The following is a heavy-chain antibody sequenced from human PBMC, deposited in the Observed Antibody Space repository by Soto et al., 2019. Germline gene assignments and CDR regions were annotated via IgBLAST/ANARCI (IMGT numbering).Heavy chain of an antibody. D-gene: IGHD1-26*01. Sequence: QVQLVQSGAEVKKPASSVKVSCKTSGGTFSNYAISWVRQAPGQGLEWMGGIIPRFAASNYAQKFQGRVTITADESTRSAYRELRSLRSEDTGVYYCATVSGGRPYWGQGTLVTVSS. CDR3: ATVSGGRPY. CDR1: GGTFSNYA. CDR2: IIPRFAAS. J-gene: IGHJ4*02. V-gene: IGHV1-69*12.